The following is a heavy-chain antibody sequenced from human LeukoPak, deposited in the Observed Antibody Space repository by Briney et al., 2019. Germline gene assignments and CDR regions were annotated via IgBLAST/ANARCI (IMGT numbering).Heavy chain of an antibody. V-gene: IGHV1-18*01. D-gene: IGHD6-13*01. CDR1: GYTFTSYG. CDR2: ISAYNGNT. J-gene: IGHJ4*02. Sequence: GASVKVSCKASGYTFTSYGISWVRQAPGQGLEWMGWISAYNGNTNYAQKLQGRVTMTTDTSTSTAYMELRSLRSDDTAVYYCATWYSSSWHYYFDYWGQGTLVTVSS. CDR3: ATWYSSSWHYYFDY.